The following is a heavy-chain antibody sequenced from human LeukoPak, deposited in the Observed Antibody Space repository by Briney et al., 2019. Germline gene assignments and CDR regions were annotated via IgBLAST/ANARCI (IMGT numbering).Heavy chain of an antibody. CDR2: ISNSGVSI. D-gene: IGHD1-1*01. J-gene: IGHJ4*02. CDR3: ARDGVPGHTVLDY. CDR1: GFTFSGYE. V-gene: IGHV3-48*03. Sequence: GGSLRLSCAASGFTFSGYEMNWVRQAPGKGLEWVSHISNSGVSIHYSDSVKGRFTISRDNAKNSLYLQMNSLRVEDTAVYYCARDGVPGHTVLDYWGQGTLVTVSS.